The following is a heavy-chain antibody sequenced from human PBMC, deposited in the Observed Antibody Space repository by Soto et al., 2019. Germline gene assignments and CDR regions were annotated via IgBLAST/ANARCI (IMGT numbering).Heavy chain of an antibody. CDR3: AKDLPTLYYYDSSGYFDY. V-gene: IGHV3-23*01. J-gene: IGHJ4*02. Sequence: LRLSGAASGFTFISYAMGWVRQAPGKGLEWVSAISGSGGSTYYADSVKGRFTISRDNSKNTLYLQMNSLRAEDTAVYYCAKDLPTLYYYDSSGYFDYWGQGTLVTVSS. D-gene: IGHD3-22*01. CDR1: GFTFISYA. CDR2: ISGSGGST.